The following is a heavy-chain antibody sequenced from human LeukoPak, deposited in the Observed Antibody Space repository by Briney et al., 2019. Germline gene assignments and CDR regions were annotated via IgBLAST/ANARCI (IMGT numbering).Heavy chain of an antibody. Sequence: PGGSLRLSCAASGFTFSSSGMHWVRQAPGKGLEWVSVFWYDASREYYADSVKGRFTISRDSSKNTLYLQMNGLRAEDTAVYYCARIVTGYCGTSGCRSRHFDYWGQGTLVTVSS. J-gene: IGHJ4*02. CDR1: GFTFSSSG. V-gene: IGHV3-33*01. D-gene: IGHD2-2*01. CDR2: FWYDASRE. CDR3: ARIVTGYCGTSGCRSRHFDY.